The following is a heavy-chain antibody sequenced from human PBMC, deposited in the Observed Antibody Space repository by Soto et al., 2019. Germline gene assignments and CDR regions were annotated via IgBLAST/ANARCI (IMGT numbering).Heavy chain of an antibody. CDR1: GASVSSGLYY. J-gene: IGHJ4*02. CDR3: ARQVRSPSYFDY. CDR2: IYYTGIT. Sequence: QVQLQESGPGLVRPSETLSLTCPVFGASVSSGLYYWSWIRQPPGKGLEYIGYIYYTGITNYNPSLKSRVIISIDTSKKQFSLNLNSVTAADTAMYYCARQVRSPSYFDYWGQVTLVTVSS. V-gene: IGHV4-61*01.